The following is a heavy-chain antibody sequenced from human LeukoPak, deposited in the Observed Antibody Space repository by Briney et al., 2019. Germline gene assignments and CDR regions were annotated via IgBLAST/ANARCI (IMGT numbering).Heavy chain of an antibody. CDR3: ARALYYYDSSGYYTADNWFDP. D-gene: IGHD3-22*01. CDR1: GYTFTGYY. CDR2: IIPIFGTA. Sequence: VASVTVSCKASGYTFTGYYMHWVRQAPGQGLEWMGGIIPIFGTANYAQKFQGRVTITADKSTSTAYMELSSLRSEDTAVYYCARALYYYDSSGYYTADNWFDPWGQGTLVTVSS. J-gene: IGHJ5*02. V-gene: IGHV1-69*06.